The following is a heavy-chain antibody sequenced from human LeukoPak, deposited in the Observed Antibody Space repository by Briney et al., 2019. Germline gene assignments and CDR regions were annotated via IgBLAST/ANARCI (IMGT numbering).Heavy chain of an antibody. J-gene: IGHJ4*02. CDR2: ISSSGSTI. D-gene: IGHD3-22*01. Sequence: GGSLRLSCAASGFTFSSYEMNWVRQAPGKGLEWVSYISSSGSTIYYADSVKGRFTISRDNAKNSLYLQMNSLRAEDTAVYYCARDGGTRLKYSFGYGDSWGQGTLATVSS. V-gene: IGHV3-48*03. CDR3: ARDGGTRLKYSFGYGDS. CDR1: GFTFSSYE.